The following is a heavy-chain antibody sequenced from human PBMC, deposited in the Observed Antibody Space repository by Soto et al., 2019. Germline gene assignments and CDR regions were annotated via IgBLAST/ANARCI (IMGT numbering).Heavy chain of an antibody. Sequence: ASVKVSCKASGYTFTSYAMHWVRQAPGQRLEWMGWINAGDGNTNYAQKFQGRVTITADESTSTAYMELSSLRSEDTAVYYCGRSLGYCISTSCPEVAYWFDPWGQGTLVTVSS. CDR3: GRSLGYCISTSCPEVAYWFDP. D-gene: IGHD2-2*01. CDR2: INAGDGNT. V-gene: IGHV1-3*01. J-gene: IGHJ5*02. CDR1: GYTFTSYA.